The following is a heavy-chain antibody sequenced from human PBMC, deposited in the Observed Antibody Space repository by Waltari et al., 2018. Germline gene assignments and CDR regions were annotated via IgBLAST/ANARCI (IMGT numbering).Heavy chain of an antibody. CDR1: GYSISSGYY. V-gene: IGHV4-38-2*02. D-gene: IGHD2-15*01. J-gene: IGHJ4*02. CDR2: IYNSGST. CDR3: ARVVVAADFDY. Sequence: QVQLQESGPGLVKPSETLSLTCTVSGYSISSGYYWGWIRQPPGKGLEWIGSIYNSGSTYYNPSLKSRVTISVDTSKNQFSLKLSSVTAADTAVYYCARVVVAADFDYWGQGTLVTVSS.